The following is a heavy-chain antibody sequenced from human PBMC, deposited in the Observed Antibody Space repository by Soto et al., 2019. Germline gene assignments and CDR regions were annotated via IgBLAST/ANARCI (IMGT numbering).Heavy chain of an antibody. V-gene: IGHV3-30-3*01. CDR2: ISYDGSNK. Sequence: GGSLRLSCAASGFTFSSYAMHWVRQAPGKGLEWVAVISYDGSNKYYADSVKGRFTISRDNSKNTLYLQMNSLRAEDTAVYYCARDRSIAVAGTAYYYYHGMDVWGQGTTVTVSS. CDR3: ARDRSIAVAGTAYYYYHGMDV. J-gene: IGHJ6*02. D-gene: IGHD6-19*01. CDR1: GFTFSSYA.